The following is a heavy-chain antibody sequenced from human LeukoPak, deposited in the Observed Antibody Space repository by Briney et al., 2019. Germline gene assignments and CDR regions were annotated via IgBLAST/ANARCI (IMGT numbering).Heavy chain of an antibody. Sequence: GGSLRLSCAASGFTFSSYGMHWVRQAPGKGLEWVAVISYDGSNKYYADSVKGRFTISRDNSKNTLYLQMNSLRAEDTAVYYCASFYGDLDIWGQGTMVTVSS. V-gene: IGHV3-30*03. CDR1: GFTFSSYG. CDR2: ISYDGSNK. D-gene: IGHD4-17*01. J-gene: IGHJ3*02. CDR3: ASFYGDLDI.